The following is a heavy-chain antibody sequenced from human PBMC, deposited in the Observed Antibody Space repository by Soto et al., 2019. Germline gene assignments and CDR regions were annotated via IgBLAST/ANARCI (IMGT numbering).Heavy chain of an antibody. Sequence: QVQLVESGGGVVQPGRSLRLSCAASGFTFSSYGMHWVRQAPGKGLEWVAVISYDGNNKYYADSVKGRFTISRDNSRNTLYLQMNSLRAEDTALYYCAKERPQLEARFDYWGQGTLVTVSS. CDR1: GFTFSSYG. V-gene: IGHV3-30*18. CDR2: ISYDGNNK. J-gene: IGHJ4*02. D-gene: IGHD1-1*01. CDR3: AKERPQLEARFDY.